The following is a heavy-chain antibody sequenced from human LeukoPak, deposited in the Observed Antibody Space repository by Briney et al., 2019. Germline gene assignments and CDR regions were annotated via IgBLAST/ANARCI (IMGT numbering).Heavy chain of an antibody. CDR3: ARDNWNYGSSMDV. J-gene: IGHJ6*02. Sequence: AETLSLTCTVSGGSISSYYWSWIRQPPGKGLEWIGYIYYSGSTSYNPSLKSRVTISVDTSKNQFSLKLSSVTAADTAVYYCARDNWNYGSSMDVWGQGTTVTVSS. D-gene: IGHD1-7*01. V-gene: IGHV4-59*01. CDR1: GGSISSYY. CDR2: IYYSGST.